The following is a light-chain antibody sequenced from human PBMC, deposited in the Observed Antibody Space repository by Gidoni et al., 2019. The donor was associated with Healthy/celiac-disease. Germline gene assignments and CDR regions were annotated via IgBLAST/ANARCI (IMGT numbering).Light chain of an antibody. CDR3: SSYAGSNNLV. Sequence: QSALTQPPSASGSPGQSVTISCTGTSSDVGGYNYVSLYQQHPGKAPKLMIYEVSKRPSGVPDRFSGSKSGNMASLTVSGLQAEDEADYYCSSYAGSNNLVFGGGTKLTVL. J-gene: IGLJ2*01. CDR2: EVS. CDR1: SSDVGGYNY. V-gene: IGLV2-8*01.